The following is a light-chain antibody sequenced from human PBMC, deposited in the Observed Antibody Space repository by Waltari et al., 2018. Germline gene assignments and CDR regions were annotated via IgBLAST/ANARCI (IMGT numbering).Light chain of an antibody. CDR3: AAWDDRLRGVV. CDR2: GNN. Sequence: QSLLTQPPSASGTPGQRVTISCSGSSSNIGSYYVYWYQQIPGTAPKLLIDGNNPRPSGVPGRFPGSKSGPSVSLAISGLLSEDEADYYCAAWDDRLRGVVFGGGTKLTV. CDR1: SSNIGSYY. J-gene: IGLJ2*01. V-gene: IGLV1-47*01.